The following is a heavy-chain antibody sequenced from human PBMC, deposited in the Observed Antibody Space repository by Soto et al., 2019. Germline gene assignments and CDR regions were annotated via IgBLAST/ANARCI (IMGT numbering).Heavy chain of an antibody. Sequence: ASVKVSCKASGYTFTSYYMHWVRQAPGQGLEWMGIINPSGGSTSYAQKFQGRVTMTRDTSTSTVYMELSSLRSEDTAVYYCARASRTTVVTENPFDYWGQGTLVTVSS. D-gene: IGHD4-17*01. CDR1: GYTFTSYY. CDR2: INPSGGST. CDR3: ARASRTTVVTENPFDY. V-gene: IGHV1-46*01. J-gene: IGHJ4*02.